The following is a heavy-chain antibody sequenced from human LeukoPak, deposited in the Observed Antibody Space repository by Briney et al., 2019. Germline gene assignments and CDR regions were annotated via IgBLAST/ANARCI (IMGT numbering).Heavy chain of an antibody. D-gene: IGHD3-22*01. Sequence: ASVKVSCKTSGYTFTGYNIHWVRQAPGQGLEWMGLVNPSSGHTNYAQKFQGRVTMTRDTSINTAYMELTWLTTDDTAIYYCVRGWSSGEWYCGQGTQVTVSS. CDR2: VNPSSGHT. CDR1: GYTFTGYN. J-gene: IGHJ4*02. V-gene: IGHV1-2*02. CDR3: VRGWSSGEWY.